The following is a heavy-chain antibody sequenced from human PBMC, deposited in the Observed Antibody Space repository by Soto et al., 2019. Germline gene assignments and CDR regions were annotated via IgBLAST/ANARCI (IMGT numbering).Heavy chain of an antibody. D-gene: IGHD2-2*01. CDR3: ARDLVGYCSSTSCPRTGMDV. CDR2: ISYDGSNK. Sequence: PGGALRLSCAASGFTFSSYAMHWVRQAPGKGLEWVAVISYDGSNKYYADSVKGRFTISRDNSKNTLYLQMNSLRAEDTAVYYCARDLVGYCSSTSCPRTGMDVWGQGTTVTV. V-gene: IGHV3-30-3*01. J-gene: IGHJ6*02. CDR1: GFTFSSYA.